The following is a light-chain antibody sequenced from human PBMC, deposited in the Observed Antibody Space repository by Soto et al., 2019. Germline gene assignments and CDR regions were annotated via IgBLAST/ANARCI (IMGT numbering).Light chain of an antibody. J-gene: IGKJ1*01. Sequence: VLTQSPATLSLSPGERATLSCRASENVRTFVDWYQQKPGQAPRLLIYGASNRATDIPARFSGSGSGTDFTLTITNLQPEDFATYYCQQAFSTPWTFGQGTTVEMK. CDR2: GAS. CDR1: ENVRTF. CDR3: QQAFSTPWT. V-gene: IGKV3-11*01.